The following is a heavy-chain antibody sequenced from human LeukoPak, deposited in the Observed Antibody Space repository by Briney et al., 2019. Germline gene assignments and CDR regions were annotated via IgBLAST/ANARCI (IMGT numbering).Heavy chain of an antibody. CDR3: AKYQRQWLPKGGFDY. CDR2: ISYDGNNK. CDR1: AFTFSSYA. V-gene: IGHV3-30*18. D-gene: IGHD6-19*01. Sequence: AGGSLRLSCAASAFTFSSYAMHWVRQAPGKGLEWVAVISYDGNNKYYADSVKGRFTISRDNSKNTLYLQMDNLRAEDTAVYYCAKYQRQWLPKGGFDYWGQGTLVTVSS. J-gene: IGHJ4*02.